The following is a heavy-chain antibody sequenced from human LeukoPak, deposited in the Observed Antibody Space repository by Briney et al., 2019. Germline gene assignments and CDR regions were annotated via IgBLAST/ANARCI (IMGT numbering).Heavy chain of an antibody. J-gene: IGHJ4*02. V-gene: IGHV3-23*01. CDR3: AKGDLGYCTSTSCNDY. D-gene: IGHD2-2*01. CDR1: GFIFSSYA. Sequence: GGSLRLSCVASGFIFSSYAMTWVRQAPGKGLEWVSAISGSGVSTYYADSVKGRFTISRDNSKNTLYLQMNSLRAEDTAIYYCAKGDLGYCTSTSCNDYWGQGALVTVSS. CDR2: ISGSGVST.